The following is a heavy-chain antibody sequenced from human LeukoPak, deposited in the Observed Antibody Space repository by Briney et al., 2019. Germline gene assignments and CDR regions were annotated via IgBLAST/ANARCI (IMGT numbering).Heavy chain of an antibody. Sequence: PSQTLSLTCTVSGGSISSGGYYWSWIRQHPGKGLEWIGSIYYSGSTYYNPSLKSRVTISVDTSKNQFSLKLSSVTAADTAVYYCASLAVAGGWFDPWGQGTLVTVSS. CDR2: IYYSGST. CDR3: ASLAVAGGWFDP. J-gene: IGHJ5*02. D-gene: IGHD6-19*01. V-gene: IGHV4-30-2*03. CDR1: GGSISSGGYY.